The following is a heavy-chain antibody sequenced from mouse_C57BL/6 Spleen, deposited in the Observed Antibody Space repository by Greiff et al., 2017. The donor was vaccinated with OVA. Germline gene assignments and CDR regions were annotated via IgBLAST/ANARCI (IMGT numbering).Heavy chain of an antibody. D-gene: IGHD2-4*01. J-gene: IGHJ3*01. CDR1: GYTFTDYN. CDR3: ARDRCTYYDYDGGFAY. Sequence: VQLQQSGPELVKPGASVKIPCKASGYTFTDYNMDWVKQSHGKSLEWIGDINPNNGGTIYNQKFKGKATLTVDKSSSTAYMELRSLTSEDTAVYYCARDRCTYYDYDGGFAYWGQGTLVTVSA. CDR2: INPNNGGT. V-gene: IGHV1-18*01.